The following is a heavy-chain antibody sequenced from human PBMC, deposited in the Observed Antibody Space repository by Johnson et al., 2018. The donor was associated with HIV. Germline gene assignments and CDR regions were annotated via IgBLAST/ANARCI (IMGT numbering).Heavy chain of an antibody. CDR2: IYSGGST. Sequence: VHLVESGGGLVKPGGSLRLSCAASGFTVSSNYMSWVRQAPGKGLEWVSVIYSGGSTYYADSVKGRFTISRDNAKNALYLQMHSLRAEDTAMYYCATWGLTLGSSSSHAFDIWGQGTMVTVSS. J-gene: IGHJ3*02. CDR1: GFTVSSNY. V-gene: IGHV3-66*02. CDR3: ATWGLTLGSSSSHAFDI. D-gene: IGHD6-6*01.